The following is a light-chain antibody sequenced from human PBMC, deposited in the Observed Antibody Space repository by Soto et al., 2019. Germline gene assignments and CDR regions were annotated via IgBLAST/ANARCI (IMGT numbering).Light chain of an antibody. V-gene: IGKV3-20*01. CDR3: LQYVSSPYT. CDR2: GAS. Sequence: EIVLTQSPGTLSLSPGERAILSCRASQSDSNTYLAWYQQKPGQAPRLLIYGASSRATGIPDRFSGSGSGTDFTLTISRLEPEDFAVYYCLQYVSSPYTFGQGTKLEIK. CDR1: QSDSNTY. J-gene: IGKJ2*01.